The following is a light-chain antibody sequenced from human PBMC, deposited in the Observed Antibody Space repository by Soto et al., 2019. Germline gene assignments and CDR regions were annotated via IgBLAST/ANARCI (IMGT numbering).Light chain of an antibody. CDR2: GAS. Sequence: EIVLTQSPGTLSLSPGERXTLSXXASQSVSSSYLAWYQQKLGQAPRLLIYGASSRATGIPDRFSGSGSGTDFTLTISRLEPXXXAVXYXXXXGSLPWTFGQGTKVEIK. V-gene: IGKV3-20*01. CDR3: XXXGSLPWT. CDR1: QSVSSSY. J-gene: IGKJ1*01.